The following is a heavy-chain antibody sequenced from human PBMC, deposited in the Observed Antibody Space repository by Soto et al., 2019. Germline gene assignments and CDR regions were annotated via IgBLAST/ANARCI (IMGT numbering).Heavy chain of an antibody. CDR1: GGSISSGGYY. V-gene: IGHV4-31*03. J-gene: IGHJ4*02. D-gene: IGHD4-17*01. CDR3: AREVLRPGVDY. Sequence: SETLSLTCTVSGGSISSGGYYWSWIRQHPGKGLEWIGYIYYSGSTYYNPSLKSRVTISVDTSKNQFSLKLSSVTAADTAVYYCAREVLRPGVDYWGQGTLVTVSS. CDR2: IYYSGST.